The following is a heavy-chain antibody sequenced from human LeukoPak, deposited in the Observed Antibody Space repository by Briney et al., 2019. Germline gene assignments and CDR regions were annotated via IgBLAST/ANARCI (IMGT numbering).Heavy chain of an antibody. D-gene: IGHD3-16*01. CDR2: IYYSGST. CDR3: ARPIWAQGHFDY. V-gene: IGHV4-39*01. Sequence: LETLSLTCTVSGGSISSSSYYWGWIRQPPGKGLEWIGSIYYSGSTYYNPSLKSRVTISVDTSKNQFSLKLSSVTAADTAVYYCARPIWAQGHFDYWGQGTLVTVSS. J-gene: IGHJ4*02. CDR1: GGSISSSSYY.